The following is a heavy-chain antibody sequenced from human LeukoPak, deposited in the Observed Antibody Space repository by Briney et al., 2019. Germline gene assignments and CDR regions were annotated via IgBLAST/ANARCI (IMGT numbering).Heavy chain of an antibody. CDR2: INPSGGST. J-gene: IGHJ4*02. CDR1: GYTFTSYY. V-gene: IGHV1-46*01. CDR3: ATYSSGWYEGGY. D-gene: IGHD6-19*01. Sequence: ASVTVSCKASGYTFTSYYMHWVRQAPGQGLEWMGIINPSGGSTSYAQKFQGRVTMTRDTSTSTVYMELSSLRSEDTAVYYCATYSSGWYEGGYWGQGTLVTVSS.